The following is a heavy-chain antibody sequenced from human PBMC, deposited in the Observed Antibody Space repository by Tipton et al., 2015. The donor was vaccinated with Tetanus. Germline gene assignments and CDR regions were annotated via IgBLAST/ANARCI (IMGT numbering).Heavy chain of an antibody. D-gene: IGHD2-21*01. CDR1: GGSISSGDY. V-gene: IGHV4-31*03. CDR2: IDYSGST. CDR3: AKDRLCGGECYSL. Sequence: TLSLTCSVSGGSISSGDYWSWIRQLPGKGLEWIGYIDYSGSTYYNPSLNSRVTISVDTSKNQFSLELSSVTAADTAVYYCAKDRLCGGECYSLWGRGTLVTVSS. J-gene: IGHJ4*02.